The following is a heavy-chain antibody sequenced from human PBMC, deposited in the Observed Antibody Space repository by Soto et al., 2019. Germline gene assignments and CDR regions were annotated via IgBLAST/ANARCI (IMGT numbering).Heavy chain of an antibody. CDR2: MSGSGDRS. CDR1: GFTFSSYG. D-gene: IGHD4-17*01. J-gene: IGHJ4*02. Sequence: EVQLLESGGGLEQPGNFLRLSCAASGFTFSSYGVSWVRQAPGKGLEWVSAMSGSGDRSYYTESVKGRFIISRDNSKSTLYLHMSNLRAEDTADYYCAKAVYSDYELTTFDYWGQGSLVTVSS. V-gene: IGHV3-23*01. CDR3: AKAVYSDYELTTFDY.